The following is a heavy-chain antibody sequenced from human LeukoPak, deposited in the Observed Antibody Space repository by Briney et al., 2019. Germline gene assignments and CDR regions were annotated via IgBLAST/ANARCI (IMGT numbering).Heavy chain of an antibody. CDR1: GFTFSSYA. Sequence: PGRSLRLSCAASGFTFSSYAMHWVRQAPGKGLEWVAVISYDGSNKYYADSVKGRFTISRDNSKNTLYLQMNSLRAEDTAVYYCARDSHREYSSGWYEGLWGQGTLVTVSS. D-gene: IGHD6-19*01. V-gene: IGHV3-30*04. CDR3: ARDSHREYSSGWYEGL. J-gene: IGHJ4*02. CDR2: ISYDGSNK.